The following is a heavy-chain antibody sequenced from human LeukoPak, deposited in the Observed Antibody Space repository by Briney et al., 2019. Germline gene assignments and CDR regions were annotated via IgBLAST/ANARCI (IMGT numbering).Heavy chain of an antibody. V-gene: IGHV4-4*07. CDR3: ARVGYYGSGSEDWFDS. CDR2: INTSGST. D-gene: IGHD3-10*01. J-gene: IGHJ5*01. Sequence: SETLSLTCTVSSGSISGYYWSWIRQPAGKGLEWIGHINTSGSTKYNPSLKSRVTMSVDTSRNQFSLKLNSVTAADTAVYYCARVGYYGSGSEDWFDSWGQGTLVTVSS. CDR1: SGSISGYY.